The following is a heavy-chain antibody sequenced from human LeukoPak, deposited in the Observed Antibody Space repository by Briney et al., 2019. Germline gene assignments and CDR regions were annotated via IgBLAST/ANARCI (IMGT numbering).Heavy chain of an antibody. J-gene: IGHJ5*02. CDR3: ARDLGYYYGSGSTDP. CDR2: IYYSGST. CDR1: GGSVSSGSYY. Sequence: SETLSLTCTVSGGSVSSGSYYWSWIRQPPGKGLEWIGYIYYSGSTNYNPSLKSRVTISVDTSKNQFFLKLSSVTAADTAVYYCARDLGYYYGSGSTDPWGQGTLVTVSS. V-gene: IGHV4-61*01. D-gene: IGHD3-10*01.